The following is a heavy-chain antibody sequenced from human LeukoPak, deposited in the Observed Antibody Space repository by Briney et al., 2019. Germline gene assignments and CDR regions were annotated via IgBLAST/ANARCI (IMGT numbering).Heavy chain of an antibody. CDR2: ISYTGST. J-gene: IGHJ4*02. Sequence: PSETLSLTCTVSGVSMNPYKWTWIRQPPGNGLEWIGQISYTGSTNYNPSLKSRVAISVDTSKNQFSLKLSSVTAADTAVYYCAIYGSGPRRHFDYWGQGTLVTVSS. CDR3: AIYGSGPRRHFDY. CDR1: GVSMNPYK. V-gene: IGHV4-59*01. D-gene: IGHD3-10*01.